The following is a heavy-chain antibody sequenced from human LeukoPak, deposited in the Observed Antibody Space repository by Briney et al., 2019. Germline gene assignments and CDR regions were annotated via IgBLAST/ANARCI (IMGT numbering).Heavy chain of an antibody. V-gene: IGHV3-21*01. Sequence: GGSLRLSCAASGFTFSSYSINWVRQAPGKGLGWVSSISISSSYIYYADSVKGRFTISRDNAKNSLYLQMNSLRAEDTAVYYCARELLGYCSSTSCPSDYWGQGTLVTVSS. CDR2: ISISSSYI. CDR1: GFTFSSYS. J-gene: IGHJ4*02. D-gene: IGHD2-2*01. CDR3: ARELLGYCSSTSCPSDY.